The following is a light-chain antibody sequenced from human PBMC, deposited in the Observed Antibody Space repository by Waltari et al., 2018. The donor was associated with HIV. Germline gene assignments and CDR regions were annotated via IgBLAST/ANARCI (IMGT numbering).Light chain of an antibody. Sequence: DIQMTQSPSSLSASVGDRVTIPCQASQDISKYLSWHQQKPGKAPRLLISDASNLQTGVPSRFSGSGSGTDFTFTISSLQPEDIATYFCQQYDSLPFTFGPGTKVDIK. CDR1: QDISKY. V-gene: IGKV1-33*01. CDR2: DAS. CDR3: QQYDSLPFT. J-gene: IGKJ3*01.